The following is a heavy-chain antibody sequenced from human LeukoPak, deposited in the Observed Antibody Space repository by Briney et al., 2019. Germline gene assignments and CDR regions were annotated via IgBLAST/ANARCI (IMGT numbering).Heavy chain of an antibody. CDR3: ARILPAKGWFDP. J-gene: IGHJ5*02. D-gene: IGHD2-2*01. V-gene: IGHV2-70*11. CDR2: IDWDDDK. CDR1: GFSLSTSGMC. Sequence: SGPTLVNPTQPLTLTCTFSGFSLSTSGMCVSWIRQPPGKALEWLARIDWDDDKYYSTSLKTRLTISKDTSKNQVVLTMTNMDPVDTATYYCARILPAKGWFDPWGQGTLVTVSS.